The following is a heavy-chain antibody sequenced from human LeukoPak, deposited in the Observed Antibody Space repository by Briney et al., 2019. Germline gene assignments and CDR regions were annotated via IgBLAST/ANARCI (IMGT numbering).Heavy chain of an antibody. Sequence: SETLSLTCAVYGGSFSGYYWTGIRQPPGKGLEWIGEINQSGSTNYNPSLKSRVTISVDTSKNQFSLNLSSVTAADTAVYYCARGTSTYGPWGQGTLVTVSS. CDR2: INQSGST. CDR1: GGSFSGYY. D-gene: IGHD4-17*01. J-gene: IGHJ4*02. CDR3: ARGTSTYGP. V-gene: IGHV4-34*01.